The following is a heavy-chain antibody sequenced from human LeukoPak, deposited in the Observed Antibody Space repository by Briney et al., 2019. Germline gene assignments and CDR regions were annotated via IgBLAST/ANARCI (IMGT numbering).Heavy chain of an antibody. D-gene: IGHD4-17*01. CDR1: GVSISGGGYS. CDR2: IYHSGST. CDR3: ARVLATVTTRGWFDP. V-gene: IGHV4-30-2*01. Sequence: SETLSLTCAVSGVSISGGGYSWSWIRQPPGKGLEWIGYIYHSGSTYYNPSLKSRVTISVDRSKNQFSLKLSSVTAADTAVYYCARVLATVTTRGWFDPWGQGTLVTVSS. J-gene: IGHJ5*02.